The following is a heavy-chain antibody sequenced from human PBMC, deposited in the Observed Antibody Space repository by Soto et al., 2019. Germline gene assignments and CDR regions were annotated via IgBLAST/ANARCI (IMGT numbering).Heavy chain of an antibody. V-gene: IGHV4-30-2*01. CDR3: ARTMTTSGWFDP. CDR1: GGPITSGGYS. Sequence: SENLSLTCAVSGGPITSGGYSWSWIRQPPGKGLEWIGYIYHSGGTYYNPSLKSRVTLSIDRTKKQFSLKLKSVTAADTAVYFCARTMTTSGWFDPWGQGPLVTVSS. J-gene: IGHJ5*02. CDR2: IYHSGGT. D-gene: IGHD4-17*01.